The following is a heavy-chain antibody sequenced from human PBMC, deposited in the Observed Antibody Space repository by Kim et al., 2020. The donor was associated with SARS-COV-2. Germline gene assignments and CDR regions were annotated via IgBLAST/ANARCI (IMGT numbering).Heavy chain of an antibody. CDR2: IKSKTDGGTT. CDR1: GFTFSNAW. V-gene: IGHV3-15*01. CDR3: TTLTRPYYYYYGMDV. J-gene: IGHJ6*02. Sequence: GGSLRLSCAASGFTFSNAWMSWVRQAPGKGLEWVGRIKSKTDGGTTDYAAPVKGRFTISRDDSKNTLYLQMNSLKTEDTAVYYCTTLTRPYYYYYGMDVWGQGTTVTVSS.